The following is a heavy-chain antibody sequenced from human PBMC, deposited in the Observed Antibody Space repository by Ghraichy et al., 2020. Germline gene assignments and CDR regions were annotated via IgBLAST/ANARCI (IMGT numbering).Heavy chain of an antibody. CDR3: TKDHSTSSAGMDV. D-gene: IGHD2/OR15-2a*01. CDR2: ISFHGSNR. J-gene: IGHJ6*02. CDR1: GFTFSDFG. Sequence: AGSLRLSCAASGFTFSDFGIHWVRQAPGKGLEWVAVISFHGSNRHYADSVKGRFTISRDNSKDTVYLQMDSLRPEDTALYYCTKDHSTSSAGMDVWGQGTRVTVSS. V-gene: IGHV3-30*18.